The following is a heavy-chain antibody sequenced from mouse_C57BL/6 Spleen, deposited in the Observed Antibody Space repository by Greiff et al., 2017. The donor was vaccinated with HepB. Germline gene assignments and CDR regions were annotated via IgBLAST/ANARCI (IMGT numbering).Heavy chain of an antibody. CDR1: GYTFTGYW. D-gene: IGHD1-1*01. V-gene: IGHV1-9*01. CDR3: ARSYGSSYNYAMDY. Sequence: QVQLKQSGAELMKPGASVKLSCKATGYTFTGYWIEWVKQRPGHGLEWIGEILPGSGSTNYNEKFKGKATFTADTSSNPAYMQLSSLTTEDSAIYYCARSYGSSYNYAMDYWGQGTSVTVSS. J-gene: IGHJ4*01. CDR2: ILPGSGST.